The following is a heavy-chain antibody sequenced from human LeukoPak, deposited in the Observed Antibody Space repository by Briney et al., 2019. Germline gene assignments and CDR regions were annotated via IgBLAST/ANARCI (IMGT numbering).Heavy chain of an antibody. CDR2: ISSSSSYI. V-gene: IGHV3-21*01. J-gene: IGHJ5*02. CDR3: ARERAPDGFDP. D-gene: IGHD1-14*01. CDR1: GFTFSSYS. Sequence: GGSLRLSCAASGFTFSSYSMSWVRQAPGKGLEWVSSISSSSSYIYYADSVKGRFTISRDNAKNSLYLQMNSLRAEDTAVYYCARERAPDGFDPWGQGTLVTVSS.